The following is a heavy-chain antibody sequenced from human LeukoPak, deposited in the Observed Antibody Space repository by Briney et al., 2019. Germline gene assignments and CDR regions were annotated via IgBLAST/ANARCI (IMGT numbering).Heavy chain of an antibody. J-gene: IGHJ4*02. CDR2: IYSGGST. CDR1: GFTVSSNY. CDR3: AREGEYSYGLYYFDY. D-gene: IGHD5-18*01. V-gene: IGHV3-53*01. Sequence: PGGSLRLSCAASGFTVSSNYMSWVRQAPGKGLEWVSVIYSGGSTYYADSVKGRFTISRDNSKNTLYLQMNSLRAEDTAVYYCAREGEYSYGLYYFDYWGQGTLVTVSS.